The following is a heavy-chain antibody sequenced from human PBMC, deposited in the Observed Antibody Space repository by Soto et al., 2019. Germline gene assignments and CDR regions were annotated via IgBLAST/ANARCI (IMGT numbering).Heavy chain of an antibody. CDR1: GGTFSSYA. CDR2: IIPIFGTA. J-gene: IGHJ4*02. CDR3: ASLKTYYYDSSGFY. D-gene: IGHD3-22*01. V-gene: IGHV1-69*13. Sequence: SVKGSWKASGGTFSSYAMSWGRQAPGQGLEWMGGIIPIFGTAHYAQKLQGRVTITADESTSTAYMELSSLRSEDTAVYYCASLKTYYYDSSGFYWGQGTLVTVSS.